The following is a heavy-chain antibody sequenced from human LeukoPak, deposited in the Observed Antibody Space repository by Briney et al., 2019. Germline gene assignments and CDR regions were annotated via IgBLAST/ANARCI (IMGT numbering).Heavy chain of an antibody. V-gene: IGHV3-7*01. D-gene: IGHD6-6*01. CDR2: IRQDGSVK. CDR3: ARERPNDY. J-gene: IGHJ4*02. CDR1: GFTFSTYW. Sequence: PGGSLRLSCAASGFTFSTYWMSWVRQTPGKGLEWVANIRQDGSVKYYVDSVKGRFTIPRDNAKNSLYLQMSSLRAEDTAIYYCARERPNDYWGQGTLVTVSS.